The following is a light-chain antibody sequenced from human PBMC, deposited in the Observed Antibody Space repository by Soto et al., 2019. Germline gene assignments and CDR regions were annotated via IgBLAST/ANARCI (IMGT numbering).Light chain of an antibody. CDR2: GSS. CDR1: QSVNSN. Sequence: EIVMTQSPATLSVSQRERASLSCSATQSVNSNLARYQKTPCQAPRLLIYGSSTRATGIPARFSGSGSGTEFNLTISSLQSEDVAVYYCQPDNNWPRWTVGQGTKVEIK. CDR3: QPDNNWPRWT. V-gene: IGKV3-15*01. J-gene: IGKJ1*01.